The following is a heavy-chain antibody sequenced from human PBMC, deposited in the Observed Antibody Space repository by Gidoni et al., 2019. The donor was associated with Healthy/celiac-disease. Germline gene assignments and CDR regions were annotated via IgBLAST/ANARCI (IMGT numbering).Heavy chain of an antibody. D-gene: IGHD3-16*01. V-gene: IGHV4-38-2*02. CDR2: IYHSGST. J-gene: IGHJ4*02. Sequence: QVQLQESGPGLVKPSETLSLTCTVSGYSISSGYYWGWIRQPPGKGLEWIGSIYHSGSTYYNPSLKSRVTISVDTSKNQFSLKLSSVTAADTAVYYCAREGELRLGELCNWGQGTLVTVSS. CDR1: GYSISSGYY. CDR3: AREGELRLGELCN.